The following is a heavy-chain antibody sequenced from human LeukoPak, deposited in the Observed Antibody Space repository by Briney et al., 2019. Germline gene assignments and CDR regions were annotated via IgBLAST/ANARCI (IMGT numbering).Heavy chain of an antibody. CDR1: GYTFTSYY. CDR2: VNPSDGST. J-gene: IGHJ4*02. D-gene: IGHD5-18*01. CDR3: ARVLTAMDPRGYFDY. V-gene: IGHV1-46*01. Sequence: PSVKVSCKASGYTFTSYYMHWVRQAPGQGLEWMGIVNPSDGSTTYAQKFQGRVTMTGDTSTSTVYMELSSLRSEDTAVYYCARVLTAMDPRGYFDYWGQGTLVTVSS.